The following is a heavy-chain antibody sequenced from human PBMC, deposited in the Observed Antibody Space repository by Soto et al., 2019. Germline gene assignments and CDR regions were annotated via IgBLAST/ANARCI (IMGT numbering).Heavy chain of an antibody. V-gene: IGHV3-30*03. CDR3: ARRCTNYVRCGVDA. Sequence: QVQLVESGGGVVQPGPSLRLSCAVSGFRFNDFGFHWVRQAPGKGLHGVAVISSDGNEKYYVESLKGRFTISRDNSNNMLYLEMSSLRPEDTAVYYCARRCTNYVRCGVDAWGRGTTVTVSS. CDR2: ISSDGNEK. D-gene: IGHD4-4*01. CDR1: GFRFNDFG. J-gene: IGHJ6*02.